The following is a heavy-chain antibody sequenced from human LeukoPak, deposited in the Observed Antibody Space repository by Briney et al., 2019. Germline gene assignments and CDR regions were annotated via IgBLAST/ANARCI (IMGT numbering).Heavy chain of an antibody. CDR3: AGDSSSSVFGSGCFDY. J-gene: IGHJ4*02. CDR1: GFTFSDYY. D-gene: IGHD6-6*01. Sequence: PGGSLRLSCAASGFTFSDYYMSWIRQAPGKGLEWVSYISSSGSTIYYADSVKGRFTISRDNAKNSLYLQMNSLRAEDTAVYYCAGDSSSSVFGSGCFDYWGQGTLVTVSS. CDR2: ISSSGSTI. V-gene: IGHV3-11*01.